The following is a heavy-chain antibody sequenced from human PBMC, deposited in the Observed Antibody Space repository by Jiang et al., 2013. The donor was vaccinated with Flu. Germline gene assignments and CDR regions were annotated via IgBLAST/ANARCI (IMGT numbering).Heavy chain of an antibody. CDR2: FDPEDGET. Sequence: GAEVKKPGASVKVSCKVSGYTLTELSMHWVRQAPGKGLEWMGGFDPEDGETIYAQKFQGRVTMTEDTSTDTAYMELSSLRSEDTAVYYCATVGSRRDGYNYYYYYGMDVWGKGTTVTVSS. CDR1: GYTLTELS. CDR3: ATVGSRRDGYNYYYYYGMDV. J-gene: IGHJ6*04. D-gene: IGHD5-24*01. V-gene: IGHV1-24*01.